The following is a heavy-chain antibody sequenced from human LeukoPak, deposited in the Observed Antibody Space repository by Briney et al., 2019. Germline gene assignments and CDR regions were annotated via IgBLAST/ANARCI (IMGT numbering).Heavy chain of an antibody. CDR2: IYST. CDR1: GGSISSYS. V-gene: IGHV4-4*07. CDR3: ARLGIASHDY. Sequence: SETLSLTCTVSGGSISSYSWSWIRQPAGKGLEWIGRIYSTNYNPSLKSRVTISVDTSKNQFSLKLSSVTAADTAVYYCARLGIASHDYWGQGTLVTVSS. J-gene: IGHJ4*02. D-gene: IGHD6-13*01.